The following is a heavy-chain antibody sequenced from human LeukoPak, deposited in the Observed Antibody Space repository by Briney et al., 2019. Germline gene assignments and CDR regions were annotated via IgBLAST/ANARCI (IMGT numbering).Heavy chain of an antibody. Sequence: GRSLRLSCAASGFTFSSYGMHWVRQAPGKGLEWVAVIWYDGSNKYYADSVKGRFTISRDNSKNTLYLQMNSLRAEDTAVYYCARDLSSSWYFLSYGMDVWGQGTTVTVSS. CDR3: ARDLSSSWYFLSYGMDV. V-gene: IGHV3-33*01. CDR2: IWYDGSNK. J-gene: IGHJ6*02. CDR1: GFTFSSYG. D-gene: IGHD6-13*01.